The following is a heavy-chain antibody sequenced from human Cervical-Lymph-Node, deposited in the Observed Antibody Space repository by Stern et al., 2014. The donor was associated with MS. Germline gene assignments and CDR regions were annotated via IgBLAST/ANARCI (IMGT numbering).Heavy chain of an antibody. V-gene: IGHV3-30*01. CDR1: GFTFSYHA. Sequence: VQLLESGGGVVQPGRSLRLSCAASGFTFSYHAMHWVRQAPGKGLEWVAVISYYGIDKNDADSVKGRFTISRDNSRNTLYLQMNSLRVDDTAVYYRARGGAVATSDYYFDYWGQGILVTVSS. D-gene: IGHD3-10*01. CDR3: ARGGAVATSDYYFDY. CDR2: ISYYGIDK. J-gene: IGHJ4*02.